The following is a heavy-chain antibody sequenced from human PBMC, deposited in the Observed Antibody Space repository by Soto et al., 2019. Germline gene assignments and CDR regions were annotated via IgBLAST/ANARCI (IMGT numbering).Heavy chain of an antibody. CDR2: VSAYNGNT. Sequence: QVQLVQSGGEVKKPGASVKVSCKASGYTFSNYGIIWVRQAPGQGLEWMGWVSAYNGNTDYAQKFQGRVTMTTDTYTSTAYMELRSLRSDDTALYYCARDRSTHDYWGQGTLVTVSS. D-gene: IGHD1-1*01. J-gene: IGHJ4*02. CDR1: GYTFSNYG. CDR3: ARDRSTHDY. V-gene: IGHV1-18*01.